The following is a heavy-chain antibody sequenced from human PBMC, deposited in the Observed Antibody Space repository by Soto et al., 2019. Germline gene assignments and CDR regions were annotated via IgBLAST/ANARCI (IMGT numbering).Heavy chain of an antibody. CDR1: GGSINSYW. CDR2: VYSSGTT. CDR3: ARDIGSYAYGEGY. J-gene: IGHJ4*02. Sequence: ETLSLTCSGSGGSINSYWWSWIRQPAGKGLEWIGRVYSSGTTDYNPSLNSRATLSVETSKNQFSLKLSSVTAADTAVYYCARDIGSYAYGEGYWGQGIQVTVS. D-gene: IGHD3-10*01. V-gene: IGHV4-4*07.